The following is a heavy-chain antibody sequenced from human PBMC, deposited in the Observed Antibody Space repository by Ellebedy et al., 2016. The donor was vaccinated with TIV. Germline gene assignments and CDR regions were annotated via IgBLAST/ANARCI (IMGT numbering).Heavy chain of an antibody. D-gene: IGHD1-1*01. CDR1: GGTFSRYG. Sequence: ASVKVSCXASGGTFSRYGISWVRQAPGQGLEWMGIINPNGGSTSYAQKFQGRITMTRDTSTSTVYMELSSLRSEDTALYFCARDQRYSHDWKAFDYWGQGTLVIVSS. V-gene: IGHV1-46*01. J-gene: IGHJ4*02. CDR3: ARDQRYSHDWKAFDY. CDR2: INPNGGST.